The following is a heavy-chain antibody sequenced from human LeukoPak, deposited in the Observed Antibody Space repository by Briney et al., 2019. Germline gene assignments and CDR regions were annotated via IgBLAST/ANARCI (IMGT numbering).Heavy chain of an antibody. V-gene: IGHV1-46*01. Sequence: ASVKVSCKASGYTFTSYYMHWLRQFPGQGLEWMGIINPSGGSTSYAQKFQGRVTMTRDTSTSTVYMELSSLRSEDTAVYYCARSRRDIVVVPAVYFDYWGQGTLVTVSS. D-gene: IGHD2-2*01. CDR2: INPSGGST. CDR1: GYTFTSYY. CDR3: ARSRRDIVVVPAVYFDY. J-gene: IGHJ4*02.